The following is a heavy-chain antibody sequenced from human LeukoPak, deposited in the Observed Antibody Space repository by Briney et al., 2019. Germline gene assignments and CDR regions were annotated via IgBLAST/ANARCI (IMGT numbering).Heavy chain of an antibody. CDR3: ARDGTCSSTSCLRGDYYYMDV. D-gene: IGHD2-2*01. V-gene: IGHV4-61*02. J-gene: IGHJ6*03. CDR1: GGSISGGTYY. Sequence: SETLSLTCTVSGGSISGGTYYWSWIRQPAGKGLEWIGRIYTSGSTNYNPSLKSRVTISVDTSKNQFSLKLSSVTAADTAVYYCARDGTCSSTSCLRGDYYYMDVWGKGTTVTVSS. CDR2: IYTSGST.